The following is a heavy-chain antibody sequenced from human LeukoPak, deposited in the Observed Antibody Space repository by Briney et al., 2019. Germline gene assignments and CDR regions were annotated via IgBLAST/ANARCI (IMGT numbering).Heavy chain of an antibody. CDR2: INHSGST. CDR1: GLTFSNYA. D-gene: IGHD2/OR15-2a*01. CDR3: AGHHPRNTVDF. V-gene: IGHV4-34*08. Sequence: GSLRLSCAASGLTFSNYAMSWVRQAPGKGLEWIGEINHSGSTNYNPSLKSRVTISVDTSKNQFSLKLSSVTAADTAVYYCAGHHPRNTVDFWGQGTLVTVSS. J-gene: IGHJ4*02.